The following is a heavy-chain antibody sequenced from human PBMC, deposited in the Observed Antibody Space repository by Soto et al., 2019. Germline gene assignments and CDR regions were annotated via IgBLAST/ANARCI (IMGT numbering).Heavy chain of an antibody. V-gene: IGHV3-23*01. Sequence: PGGSLRLSCAASGFTFSSYAMSWVRQAPGKGLEWVSVISGSGGSTYYADSVKGRFTISRDNSKNTLYLQMNSLRAEDTAVYYFVIGFYYYYYGTDVWGQGTTVTVSS. J-gene: IGHJ6*02. CDR3: VIGFYYYYYGTDV. CDR2: ISGSGGST. CDR1: GFTFSSYA.